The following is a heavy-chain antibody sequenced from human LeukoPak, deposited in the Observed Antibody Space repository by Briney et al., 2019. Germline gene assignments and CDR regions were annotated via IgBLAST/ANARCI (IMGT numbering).Heavy chain of an antibody. Sequence: PGGSLRLSCAASGFTFSSYGMHWVRQAPGKGLEWVAFIRYDGSNKHYADSVKGRFTISRDNSKNTLYLQMNSLRAEDTAVYYCAKDAYYYFDYWGQGTLVTVSS. CDR1: GFTFSSYG. CDR2: IRYDGSNK. CDR3: AKDAYYYFDY. J-gene: IGHJ4*02. D-gene: IGHD2-21*01. V-gene: IGHV3-30*02.